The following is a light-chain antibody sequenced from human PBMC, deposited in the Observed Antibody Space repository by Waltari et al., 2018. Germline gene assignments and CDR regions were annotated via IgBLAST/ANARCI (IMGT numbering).Light chain of an antibody. Sequence: QSALTQTASVSGSPGQAITIPCSGTTRDIGKYNLVPWYQQHPGKAPTLIIYDVNKRPSGVSNRFSGSKSGNTAFLTISGLQSADEADYYCCSYAGSAISMFGGGTKVTVL. J-gene: IGLJ3*02. CDR1: TRDIGKYNL. CDR2: DVN. CDR3: CSYAGSAISM. V-gene: IGLV2-23*02.